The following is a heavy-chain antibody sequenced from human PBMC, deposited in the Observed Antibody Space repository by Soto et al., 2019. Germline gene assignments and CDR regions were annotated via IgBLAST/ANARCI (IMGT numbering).Heavy chain of an antibody. V-gene: IGHV1-69*02. CDR2: IIPILGIA. D-gene: IGHD3-10*01. Sequence: QVQLVQSGAEVKKPGSSVKVSCKASGGTFSSYTISWVRQAPGQGLEWMGRIIPILGIANYAQKFQGRVTITAAKSTSTAYMELSSLRSEDTAVYYCARAYYYGSGSYPQSGGMDVWGQGTTVTVSS. CDR3: ARAYYYGSGSYPQSGGMDV. CDR1: GGTFSSYT. J-gene: IGHJ6*02.